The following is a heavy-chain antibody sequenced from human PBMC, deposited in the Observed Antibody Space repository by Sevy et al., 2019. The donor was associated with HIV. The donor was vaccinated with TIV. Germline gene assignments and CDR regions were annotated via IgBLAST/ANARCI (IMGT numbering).Heavy chain of an antibody. Sequence: GGSLRLSCAASGFPFSNFAMSWVRQAPGKGLEWVSTLIGGGSRTYYADSVTGRFIISIDSSRNTLYLQMNSLGAEDTAIYYCAKRRVQSGLSGGGANYGMDVCGRGTTVTVSS. CDR1: GFPFSNFA. D-gene: IGHD2-8*02. CDR3: AKRRVQSGLSGGGANYGMDV. J-gene: IGHJ6*02. CDR2: LIGGGSRT. V-gene: IGHV3-23*01.